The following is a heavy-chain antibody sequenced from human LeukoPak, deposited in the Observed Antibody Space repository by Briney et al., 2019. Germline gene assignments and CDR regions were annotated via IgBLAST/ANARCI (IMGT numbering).Heavy chain of an antibody. D-gene: IGHD3-22*01. CDR2: IYHSGST. V-gene: IGHV4-30-2*01. CDR3: GSAHITMIVSV. Sequence: SETLSLTCAVSVGSISSDGYSGGWIRQPPGKGLEWIRYIYHSGSTYYNPSLKSRVIISVDSSKSQFSLKLSSVTAADTAVYYCGSAHITMIVSVWGLGTTVTVSS. J-gene: IGHJ6*02. CDR1: VGSISSDGYS.